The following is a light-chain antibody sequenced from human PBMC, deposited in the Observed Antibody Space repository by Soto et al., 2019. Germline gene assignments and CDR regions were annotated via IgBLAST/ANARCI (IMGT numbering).Light chain of an antibody. J-gene: IGKJ1*01. Sequence: DIQMTQTPSTRSASVGDTVTITCRASQSLSEWLAWYQQKPGKAPKLLIYDASSLERGVPSRFSGSGSGTEFTLTISSLQPDDFAIYYCQQYKSYFWTFGQGTRVEIK. CDR3: QQYKSYFWT. V-gene: IGKV1-5*01. CDR1: QSLSEW. CDR2: DAS.